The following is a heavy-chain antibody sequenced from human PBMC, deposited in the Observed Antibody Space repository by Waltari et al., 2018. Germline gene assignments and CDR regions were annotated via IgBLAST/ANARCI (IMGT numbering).Heavy chain of an antibody. J-gene: IGHJ4*02. CDR3: ARGRDDYDTTSFQVLSY. Sequence: QVQLVQSGAEVAKPGASVKVSCKTSGHTFSKYDVNWVRQATGEGLEWMGWKNPDSGVTGLAQKFQGRVTLIRDTSMTTAYMELSGLGSEDTAVYYWARGRDDYDTTSFQVLSYWGQGTPITVS. CDR1: GHTFSKYD. V-gene: IGHV1-8*03. CDR2: KNPDSGVT. D-gene: IGHD3-22*01.